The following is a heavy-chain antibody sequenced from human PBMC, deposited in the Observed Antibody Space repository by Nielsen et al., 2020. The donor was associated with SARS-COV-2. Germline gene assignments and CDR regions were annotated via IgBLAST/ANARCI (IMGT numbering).Heavy chain of an antibody. Sequence: GESLKISCVAAGFTFSNYDMHWVRQAPGKGLEFVSAIGIADDTHYAGSVKGRFIISRENARNSLYLQMNSLRAGDTAVYYCARSGHYYYYMDVWGKGTTVTVSS. J-gene: IGHJ6*03. CDR3: ARSGHYYYYMDV. D-gene: IGHD6-25*01. CDR1: GFTFSNYD. V-gene: IGHV3-13*01. CDR2: IGIADDT.